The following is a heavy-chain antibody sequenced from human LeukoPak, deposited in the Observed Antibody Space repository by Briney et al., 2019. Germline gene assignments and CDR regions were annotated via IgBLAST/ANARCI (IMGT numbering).Heavy chain of an antibody. V-gene: IGHV4-38-2*02. Sequence: SETLSLTCTVSGYSISSGYYWGWIRQPPGKGLEWIGSIYHSGSTYYNPSLKSRVTISVDTSKNQFSLKLSSVTAADTAVYYCARVGTMIVVVTPYFDYWGQGTLVTVSS. J-gene: IGHJ4*02. CDR2: IYHSGST. CDR1: GYSISSGYY. CDR3: ARVGTMIVVVTPYFDY. D-gene: IGHD3-22*01.